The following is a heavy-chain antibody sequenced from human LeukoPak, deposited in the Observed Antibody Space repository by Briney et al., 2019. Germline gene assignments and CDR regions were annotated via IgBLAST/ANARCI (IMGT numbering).Heavy chain of an antibody. CDR2: IYYSGST. D-gene: IGHD3-22*01. CDR3: ASPDPYYYDSSGYWTYAAFDI. Sequence: PSETLSLTCTVSGGSISSSSYYWGWIRQPPGKGLEWIGSIYYSGSTYYNPSLKSRVTISVDTSKNQFSLKLSSVTAADTAVYYCASPDPYYYDSSGYWTYAAFDIWGQGTMVTVSS. V-gene: IGHV4-39*07. CDR1: GGSISSSSYY. J-gene: IGHJ3*02.